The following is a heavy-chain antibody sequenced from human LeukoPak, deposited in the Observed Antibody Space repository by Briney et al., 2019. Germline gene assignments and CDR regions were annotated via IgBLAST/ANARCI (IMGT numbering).Heavy chain of an antibody. V-gene: IGHV3-30*18. D-gene: IGHD6-19*01. J-gene: IGHJ4*02. CDR2: ISYDGSNK. CDR3: AKITVAGIDFDY. CDR1: GFTFSSYG. Sequence: QPGRSLRLSCAASGFTFSSYGMHWVRQAPGKGLEWVAVISYDGSNKYYADSVKGRFTISRDNSKNTLYLQMNSLRAEDTAVYYCAKITVAGIDFDYWGQGTLVTVSS.